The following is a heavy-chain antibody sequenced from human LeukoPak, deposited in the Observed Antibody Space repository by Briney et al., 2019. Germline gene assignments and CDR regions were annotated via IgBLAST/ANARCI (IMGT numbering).Heavy chain of an antibody. Sequence: SETLSLACAVYGGSFSGYYWSWIRQPPGKGLEWIGEINHSGSTNYNPSLKSRVTISVDTSKNQFSLKLSSVTAADTAVYYCARGLDYYGSGSPNWFDPWGQGTLVTVSS. D-gene: IGHD3-10*01. CDR3: ARGLDYYGSGSPNWFDP. V-gene: IGHV4-34*01. CDR2: INHSGST. CDR1: GGSFSGYY. J-gene: IGHJ5*02.